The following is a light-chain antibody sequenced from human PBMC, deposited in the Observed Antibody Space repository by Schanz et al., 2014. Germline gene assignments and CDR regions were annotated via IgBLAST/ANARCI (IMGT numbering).Light chain of an antibody. CDR2: AAS. CDR3: QQRRDWPQT. J-gene: IGKJ1*01. CDR1: QTIGNN. V-gene: IGKV3-15*01. Sequence: EIVLTQSPATLSVSPGESATLSCRASQTIGNNLAWYQQRPGQAPRLLIYAASTRATGIPARFSGSGSGTEFTLTISSLQSEDFAVYYCQQRRDWPQTFGQGTKVEI.